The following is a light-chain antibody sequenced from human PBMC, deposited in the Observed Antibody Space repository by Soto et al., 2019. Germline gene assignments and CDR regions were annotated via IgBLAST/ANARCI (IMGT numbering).Light chain of an antibody. J-gene: IGKJ1*01. CDR2: DAS. V-gene: IGKV3-20*01. CDR3: QQYGSSPWT. Sequence: IVLTQSPATLSLSPGERATLYCRTSQSVSSYLAWYQQKPGQAPRLLIYDASSRATGIPDRFSGSGSGTDFTLTISRLEPEDFAVYHCQQYGSSPWTFGQGTKVDIK. CDR1: QSVSSY.